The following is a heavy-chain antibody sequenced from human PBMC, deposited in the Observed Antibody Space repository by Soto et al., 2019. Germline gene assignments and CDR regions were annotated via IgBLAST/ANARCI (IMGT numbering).Heavy chain of an antibody. J-gene: IGHJ5*02. V-gene: IGHV5-51*01. CDR1: GYSFPSHW. Sequence: GESLKISCKGSGYSFPSHWIAWVRQMPVKGLEWMGLIYPGDSDTRYSPSFQGRVIISADKSISTAYLQWSSLKASDTAMYYCARRSRSGYDWVGYNWFDPWGQGTLVTVSS. CDR3: ARRSRSGYDWVGYNWFDP. D-gene: IGHD5-12*01. CDR2: IYPGDSDT.